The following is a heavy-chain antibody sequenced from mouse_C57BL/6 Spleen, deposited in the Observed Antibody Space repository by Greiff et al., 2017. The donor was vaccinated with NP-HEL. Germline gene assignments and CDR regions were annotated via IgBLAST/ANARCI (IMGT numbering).Heavy chain of an antibody. CDR2: ISSGSSTI. Sequence: DVKLVESGGGLVKPGGSLKLSCAASGFTFSDYGMHWVRQAPEKGLEWVAYISSGSSTIYYADTVKGRFTISRDNAKNTLFLQMTSLRSEDTAMYYCARRTGPSWFAYWGQGTLVTVSA. J-gene: IGHJ3*01. V-gene: IGHV5-17*01. CDR3: ARRTGPSWFAY. CDR1: GFTFSDYG. D-gene: IGHD4-1*01.